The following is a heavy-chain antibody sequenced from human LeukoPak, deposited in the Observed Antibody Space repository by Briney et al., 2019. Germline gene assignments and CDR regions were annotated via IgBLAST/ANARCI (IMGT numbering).Heavy chain of an antibody. Sequence: GGSLRLSCAASGFTFSSYEMNWVRQAPGKGLEWVSYISSSGSTIYYADSVKGRFTISRDNAKNSLYLQMNSLRAEDTAVYYCARDSDTAMGDYWGQGTLVTVSS. CDR1: GFTFSSYE. CDR2: ISSSGSTI. D-gene: IGHD5-18*01. J-gene: IGHJ4*02. CDR3: ARDSDTAMGDY. V-gene: IGHV3-48*03.